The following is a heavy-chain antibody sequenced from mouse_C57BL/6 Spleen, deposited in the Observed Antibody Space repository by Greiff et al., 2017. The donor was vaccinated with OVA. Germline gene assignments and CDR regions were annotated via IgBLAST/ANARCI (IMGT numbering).Heavy chain of an antibody. CDR1: GYTFTSYW. CDR3: AREEGFPGEFAY. CDR2: IHPNSGST. Sequence: VQLQQPGAELVKPGASVKLSCKASGYTFTSYWMHWVKQRPGQGLEWIGMIHPNSGSTNYNEKFKSKATLTVDKSSSTAYMQLSSLTSEDSAVYYCAREEGFPGEFAYWGQGTLVTVSA. V-gene: IGHV1-64*01. J-gene: IGHJ3*01.